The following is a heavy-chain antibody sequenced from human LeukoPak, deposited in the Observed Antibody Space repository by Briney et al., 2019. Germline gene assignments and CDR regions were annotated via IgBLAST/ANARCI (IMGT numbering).Heavy chain of an antibody. D-gene: IGHD4-17*01. CDR1: GFTFITYA. Sequence: PGGSLRLSCAASGFTFITYAMSWVRQAPGKGLEWVSGISGSGTGGRTYYADSVKGRFTISRDNSKNTLYLQMNSLRAEDTAVYYCARDVPHLGYGDYDYYYYYMDVWGKGTTVTVSS. J-gene: IGHJ6*03. V-gene: IGHV3-23*01. CDR3: ARDVPHLGYGDYDYYYYYMDV. CDR2: ISGSGTGGRT.